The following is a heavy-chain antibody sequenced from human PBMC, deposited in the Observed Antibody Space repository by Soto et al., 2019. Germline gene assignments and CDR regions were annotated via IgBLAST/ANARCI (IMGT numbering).Heavy chain of an antibody. CDR1: GYTFTSYG. Sequence: ASVKVSCKASGYTFTSYGISWVRQAPGQGLEWMGWISAISGNTNYAQKFQGRVTITADASTSTAYMELSSLRSEDTAVYYCARALRDYYGSGSYYKDGMDVWGQGTTVTAP. J-gene: IGHJ6*02. D-gene: IGHD3-10*01. CDR3: ARALRDYYGSGSYYKDGMDV. V-gene: IGHV1-18*04. CDR2: ISAISGNT.